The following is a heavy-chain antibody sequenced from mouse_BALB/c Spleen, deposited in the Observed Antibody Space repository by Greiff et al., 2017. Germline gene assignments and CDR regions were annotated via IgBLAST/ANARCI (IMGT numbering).Heavy chain of an antibody. D-gene: IGHD2-14*01. CDR3: AADCRYDGS. CDR2: ILPGSGST. CDR1: GYTFSSYW. J-gene: IGHJ4*01. Sequence: QVQLKESGAELMKPGASVKLSCKATGYTFSSYWIEWVKQRPGHGLEWIGEILPGSGSTNYNEKFKGKATFTADTSSNTAYMQLSRLTSEDSAVYCCAADCRYDGSWGQGTTVTVSS. V-gene: IGHV1-9*01.